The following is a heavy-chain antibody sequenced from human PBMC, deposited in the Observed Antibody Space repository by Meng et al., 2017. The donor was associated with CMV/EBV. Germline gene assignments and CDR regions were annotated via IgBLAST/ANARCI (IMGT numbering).Heavy chain of an antibody. Sequence: SDTLSLTCTITGASISTYYWSWIRQPPGKGLEWIGYMSNSGRTNYTPSLKIRATISLDTSRNQISLKVNSVTAADTAVYKCAGGTHPYGLEHWGQGSLVTVSS. CDR1: GASISTYY. CDR3: AGGTHPYGLEH. D-gene: IGHD1/OR15-1a*01. V-gene: IGHV4-59*07. J-gene: IGHJ1*01. CDR2: MSNSGRT.